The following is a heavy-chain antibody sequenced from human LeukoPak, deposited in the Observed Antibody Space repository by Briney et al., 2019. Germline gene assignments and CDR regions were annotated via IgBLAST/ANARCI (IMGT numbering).Heavy chain of an antibody. CDR1: GDSISSSY. V-gene: IGHV4-4*07. D-gene: IGHD6-13*01. J-gene: IGHJ5*02. CDR2: IHTGGGT. Sequence: SETLSLTCTVSGDSISSSYWNWIRQPAGKGLEWLGRIHTGGGTNYNPSLKSRVTMSVDTSKNQFSLKLSSVTAADTAVYYCARYSSSPGWFDPWGQGTLVTVSS. CDR3: ARYSSSPGWFDP.